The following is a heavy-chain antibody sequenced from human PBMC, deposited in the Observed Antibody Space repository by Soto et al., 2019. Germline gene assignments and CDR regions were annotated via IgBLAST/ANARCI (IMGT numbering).Heavy chain of an antibody. Sequence: PSETLSLTCTVSGGSISSSSYYWGWIRQPPGKGLEWIGSIYYSGSTYYNPSLKSRVTISVDTSKNQFSLKLSSVTAADTAVYYCARRAYCSGGSCYANVFDYWGQGTLVTVSS. CDR1: GGSISSSSYY. D-gene: IGHD2-15*01. V-gene: IGHV4-39*01. J-gene: IGHJ4*02. CDR3: ARRAYCSGGSCYANVFDY. CDR2: IYYSGST.